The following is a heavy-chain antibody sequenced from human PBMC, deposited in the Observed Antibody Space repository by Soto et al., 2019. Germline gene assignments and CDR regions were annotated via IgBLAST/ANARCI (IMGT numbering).Heavy chain of an antibody. D-gene: IGHD1-1*01. CDR1: GYAFTTYG. V-gene: IGHV1-18*01. CDR3: ARGRYGDY. CDR2: IRAHNGNT. J-gene: IGHJ4*02. Sequence: QVHLVQSGAEVKKPGASVKVSCQASGYAFTTYGITWVRQAPGQGLAWMGWIRAHNGNTNYAQKLQGRVTETRDTSTITAYMELRSLRSDDTAVYYCARGRYGDYWGQGALVTVSS.